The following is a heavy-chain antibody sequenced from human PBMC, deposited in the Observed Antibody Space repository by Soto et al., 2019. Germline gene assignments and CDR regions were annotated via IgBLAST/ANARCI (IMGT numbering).Heavy chain of an antibody. CDR1: GGTFGSDA. CDR2: ITPIFGTT. Sequence: QVHLMQSGAEVKKPGSSVKVSCKASGGTFGSDAITWVRQAPGQGLEWVGRITPIFGTTNYAQNLQGRVTISADKSTLTSYMELHSLTSDDTALYYCARDRTDSGYYTNWLDPWGQGTQVTVYS. J-gene: IGHJ5*02. CDR3: ARDRTDSGYYTNWLDP. V-gene: IGHV1-69*06. D-gene: IGHD3-22*01.